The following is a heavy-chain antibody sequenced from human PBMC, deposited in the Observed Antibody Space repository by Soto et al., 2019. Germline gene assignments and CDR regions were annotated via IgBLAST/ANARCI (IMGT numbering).Heavy chain of an antibody. V-gene: IGHV4-34*01. Sequence: SETLSLTCAVYGGSFSGYYWSWIRQPPGKGLEWIGEINHSGSTNYNPSLKSRVTISVDTSKNQFSLKLSSVTAADTAVYYCARDYLINYYYYYGMDVWGQGTKVT. CDR3: ARDYLINYYYYYGMDV. CDR2: INHSGST. J-gene: IGHJ6*02. CDR1: GGSFSGYY. D-gene: IGHD1-26*01.